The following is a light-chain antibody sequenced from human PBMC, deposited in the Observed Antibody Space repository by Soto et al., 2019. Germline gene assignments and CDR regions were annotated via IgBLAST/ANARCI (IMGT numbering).Light chain of an antibody. Sequence: QTVVTQSPSASASLGASVKLTCTLSSGHSSYAIAWHQQQPEKGPRYLMKLNSDGSHSKGDGIPDRFSGSSSGAERYLTISSLQSEDEADYYCQTWGTASWVFGGGTKLTVL. CDR2: LNSDGSH. CDR3: QTWGTASWV. V-gene: IGLV4-69*01. CDR1: SGHSSYA. J-gene: IGLJ2*01.